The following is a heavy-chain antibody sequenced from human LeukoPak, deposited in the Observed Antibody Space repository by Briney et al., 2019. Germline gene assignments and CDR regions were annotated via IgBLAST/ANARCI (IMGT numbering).Heavy chain of an antibody. CDR2: VYYSGST. J-gene: IGHJ4*02. Sequence: PSETLSLTCTVSGVSISSYYWSWIRQPPGRGLEWIGYVYYSGSTNSNPPLESRVTISVDTSKDQFSLKLSAVTAADTAVHYWAREYSSGWSGAGYWGQGTLVTVSS. CDR3: AREYSSGWSGAGY. V-gene: IGHV4-59*01. CDR1: GVSISSYY. D-gene: IGHD6-19*01.